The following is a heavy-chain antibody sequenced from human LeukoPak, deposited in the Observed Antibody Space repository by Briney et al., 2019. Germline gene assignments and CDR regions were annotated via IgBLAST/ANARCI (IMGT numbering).Heavy chain of an antibody. CDR3: AKFDTYSGYGDG. CDR2: ISGSGGST. V-gene: IGHV3-23*01. CDR1: GFTFSDYY. D-gene: IGHD5-12*01. J-gene: IGHJ4*02. Sequence: GGSLRLSCAASGFTFSDYYMSWIRQAPGKGLEWVSAISGSGGSTYYADSVKGRFTISRDNSKNTLYLQMNSLRAEDTAVYYCAKFDTYSGYGDGWGQGTLVTVSS.